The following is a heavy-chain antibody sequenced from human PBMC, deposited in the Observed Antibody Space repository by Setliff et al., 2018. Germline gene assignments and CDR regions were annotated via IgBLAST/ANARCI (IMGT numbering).Heavy chain of an antibody. Sequence: PGGSLRLSCAASGFTFTDYAMTWVRQAPGKGLEWVSTIYSGDGSTFYTDSVKGRFTIYRDSSKNTLYMQMSSLRAEDTAVYYCAKPRVELRWGFESWGQGTLVTVSS. CDR3: AKPRVELRWGFES. V-gene: IGHV3-23*03. CDR2: IYSGDGST. D-gene: IGHD1-7*01. CDR1: GFTFTDYA. J-gene: IGHJ4*02.